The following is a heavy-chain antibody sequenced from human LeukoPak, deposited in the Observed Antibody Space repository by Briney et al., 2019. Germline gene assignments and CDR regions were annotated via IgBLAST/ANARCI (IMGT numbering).Heavy chain of an antibody. CDR1: GFTFSSYW. CDR3: ARDCPYYDILTGFDAFDI. D-gene: IGHD3-9*01. CDR2: IKQDGSEK. J-gene: IGHJ3*02. V-gene: IGHV3-7*01. Sequence: TGGSLRLSCAASGFTFSSYWMSWVRQAPGKGLEWVANIKQDGSEKYYVDSVKGRFTISRDNAKNSLYLQMNSLRAEDTAVYYCARDCPYYDILTGFDAFDIWGQGTTVTVSS.